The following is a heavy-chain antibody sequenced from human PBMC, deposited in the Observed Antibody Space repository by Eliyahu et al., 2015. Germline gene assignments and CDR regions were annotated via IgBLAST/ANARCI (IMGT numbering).Heavy chain of an antibody. J-gene: IGHJ4*02. CDR1: GFTFSSYA. CDR2: ISVSGDNT. V-gene: IGHV3-23*01. Sequence: EVQLLESGGGLVQPGGSLRLSCXASGFTFSSYAMGWVRQAPGKGLEWVSTISVSGDNTYYTDSVKGRFTISRDNSKNTLYLQMNSLRAEDTAVYYCAKNGDSGWYPDYWGQGTLVTVSS. CDR3: AKNGDSGWYPDY. D-gene: IGHD6-19*01.